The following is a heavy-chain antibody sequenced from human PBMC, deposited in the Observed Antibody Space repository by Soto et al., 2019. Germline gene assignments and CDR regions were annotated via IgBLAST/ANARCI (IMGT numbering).Heavy chain of an antibody. CDR3: ARDKITMVRGVIITKNYYGMDV. CDR2: INPNSGGT. CDR1: GYTFTGYY. J-gene: IGHJ6*02. D-gene: IGHD3-10*01. Sequence: GASVKVSCKASGYTFTGYYMHWVRQAPGQGLEWMGWINPNSGGTNYAQKFQGWVTMTRDTSISTAYMELSRLRSDDTAVYYCARDKITMVRGVIITKNYYGMDVWGQGTTVTVSS. V-gene: IGHV1-2*04.